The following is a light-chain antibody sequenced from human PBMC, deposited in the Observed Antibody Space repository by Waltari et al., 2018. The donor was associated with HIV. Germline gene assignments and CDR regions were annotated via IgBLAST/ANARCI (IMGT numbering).Light chain of an antibody. CDR1: QSLERSDGNTY. J-gene: IGKJ1*01. CDR3: METAERPT. CDR2: KIS. Sequence: DIVMTQTPLSSPVTLGQPASISCRSSQSLERSDGNTYVNWLQQRPGQPQRLLIYKISNRFSGVPDRFSGSGAGTDFTLKISRVEAEDVGIYYCMETAERPTFGQGTKVEIK. V-gene: IGKV2-24*01.